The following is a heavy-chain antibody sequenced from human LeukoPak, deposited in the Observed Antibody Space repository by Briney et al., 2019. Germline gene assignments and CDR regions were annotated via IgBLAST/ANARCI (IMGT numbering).Heavy chain of an antibody. J-gene: IGHJ4*02. CDR3: VKNYYDSSGYYSWYFDY. D-gene: IGHD3-22*01. V-gene: IGHV3-23*01. CDR1: GFTFGSYA. Sequence: GGSLRLSCAASGFTFGSYAMTWVRQAPGKGLEWVSAILASGGGTNYADSAKGRFTISRDNSKKTLYLQMNSLRAEDTAVYYCVKNYYDSSGYYSWYFDYWGQGTQVTVSS. CDR2: ILASGGGT.